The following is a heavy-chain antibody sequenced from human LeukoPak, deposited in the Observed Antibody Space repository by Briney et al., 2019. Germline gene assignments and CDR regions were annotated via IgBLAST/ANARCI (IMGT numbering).Heavy chain of an antibody. J-gene: IGHJ3*02. Sequence: SETLSLTCTVSGGSISSYYWSWIRQPPGKGLEWIGYIYYSGSTNYNPSLKSRVTISVDTSKNQFSLKLSSVTAADTAVYYCARVKINYYDSSGYYYYSAFDIWGQGTMVTVSS. CDR3: ARVKINYYDSSGYYYYSAFDI. CDR1: GGSISSYY. V-gene: IGHV4-59*08. D-gene: IGHD3-22*01. CDR2: IYYSGST.